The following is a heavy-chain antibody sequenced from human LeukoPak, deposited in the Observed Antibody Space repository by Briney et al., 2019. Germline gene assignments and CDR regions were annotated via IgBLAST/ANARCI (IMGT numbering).Heavy chain of an antibody. CDR2: INPNSGGT. CDR3: ARAAGCTDGVCYNHYYYYMDV. Sequence: ASVKVSCKASGYTFTGYYMHWVRQAPGQGLEWMGWINPNSGGTNYAQKFQGRVTMTRDTSISTAYMELSRLRSDDTAVYYCARAAGCTDGVCYNHYYYYMDVWGKGTTVTVSS. V-gene: IGHV1-2*02. J-gene: IGHJ6*03. CDR1: GYTFTGYY. D-gene: IGHD2-8*01.